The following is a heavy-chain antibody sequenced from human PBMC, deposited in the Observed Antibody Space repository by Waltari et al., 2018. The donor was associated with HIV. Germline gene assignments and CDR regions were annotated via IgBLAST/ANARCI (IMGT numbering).Heavy chain of an antibody. CDR3: AREADYVWGSYRYRGYFDY. CDR1: GGSISSSNW. J-gene: IGHJ4*02. V-gene: IGHV4-4*02. Sequence: QVQLQESGPGLVKPSGTLSLTCAVSGGSISSSNWWSWVRQPPGKGLEWIGEIYHSGSTNYNPSLKSRVTISVDKSKNQFSLKLSSVTAADTAVYYCAREADYVWGSYRYRGYFDYWGQGTLVTVSS. D-gene: IGHD3-16*02. CDR2: IYHSGST.